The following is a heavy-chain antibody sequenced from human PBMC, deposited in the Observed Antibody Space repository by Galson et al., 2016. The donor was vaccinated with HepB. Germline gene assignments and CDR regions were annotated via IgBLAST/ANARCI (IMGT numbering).Heavy chain of an antibody. J-gene: IGHJ5*02. CDR1: GGTFSNYA. V-gene: IGHV1-69*13. CDR3: ATGEQLERRPDMRTPLPHFDP. Sequence: SVKVSCKASGGTFSNYAITWVRQAPGQGLEWMGGIIPIFGTVRYAQKFQGRVTITADESTSTAYMELRSLRSEDTAVYYCATGEQLERRPDMRTPLPHFDPWGQGTLVTVSS. D-gene: IGHD1-1*01. CDR2: IIPIFGTV.